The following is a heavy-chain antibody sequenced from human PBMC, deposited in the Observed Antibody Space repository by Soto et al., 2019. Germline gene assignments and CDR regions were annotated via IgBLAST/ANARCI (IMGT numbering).Heavy chain of an antibody. CDR1: GFTFSSYA. CDR2: ISGSGGST. Sequence: GGSLRLSCAASGFTFSSYAMSWVRQAPGKGLEWVSAISGSGGSTYYADSVKGRFTISRDNSKNTLYLQMNSLRAEDTAVYYCAKDREELLVYYYYYGMDVWGQGTTVIVSS. J-gene: IGHJ6*02. D-gene: IGHD1-26*01. V-gene: IGHV3-23*01. CDR3: AKDREELLVYYYYYGMDV.